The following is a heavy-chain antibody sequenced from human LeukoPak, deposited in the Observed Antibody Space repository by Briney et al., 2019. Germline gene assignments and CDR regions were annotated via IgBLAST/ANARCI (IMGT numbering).Heavy chain of an antibody. Sequence: ASVKVSCKASGGTFSSYAISWVRQAPGQGLEWMGRIIPILGIANYAQKFQGRVTITADKSTSTAYMELSSLRSEDTAVYYCARQSSGHGFDYWGQGTLVTVSS. CDR2: IIPILGIA. J-gene: IGHJ4*02. CDR1: GGTFSSYA. V-gene: IGHV1-69*04. D-gene: IGHD5-12*01. CDR3: ARQSSGHGFDY.